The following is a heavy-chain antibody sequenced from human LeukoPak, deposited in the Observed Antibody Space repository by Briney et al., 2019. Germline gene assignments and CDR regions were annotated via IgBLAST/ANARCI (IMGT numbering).Heavy chain of an antibody. J-gene: IGHJ4*02. Sequence: GWSLRLSCVASGFTFDDYAMHWVRQAPGKGLEWVAGINWNSVSAVYADSLKGRLTISRDNAKNSLFLQMNSLKTEDTAFYYCAKGARSSSGYTTDWGQGILVTVSS. CDR2: INWNSVSA. CDR3: AKGARSSSGYTTD. D-gene: IGHD3-22*01. V-gene: IGHV3-9*01. CDR1: GFTFDDYA.